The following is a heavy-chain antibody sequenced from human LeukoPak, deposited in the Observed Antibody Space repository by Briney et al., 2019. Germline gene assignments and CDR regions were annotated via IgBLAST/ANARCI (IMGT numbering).Heavy chain of an antibody. CDR1: GFTFSSYA. Sequence: GGSLRLSCAASGFTFSSYAMHWVRQAPGKGLEWVAVISYDGSNKYYADSVKGRFTISRDNSKNTLYLQMNSLRAEDTAVYYCARSDYGDYGIDYWGQGTLVTVSS. CDR2: ISYDGSNK. D-gene: IGHD4-17*01. J-gene: IGHJ4*02. V-gene: IGHV3-30*04. CDR3: ARSDYGDYGIDY.